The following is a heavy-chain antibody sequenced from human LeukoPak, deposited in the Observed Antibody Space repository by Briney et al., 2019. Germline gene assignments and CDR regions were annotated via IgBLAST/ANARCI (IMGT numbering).Heavy chain of an antibody. Sequence: QPGGSLRLSCAASGFTFSSYAMSWVRQAPGKGLEWVSAISGSGGSTYYADSVKGRFTISRDNSKNTLYLQMNSLRAEDTAVYYCAKGTITPIYGSGSFYDYWGQGTLVTVSS. CDR3: AKGTITPIYGSGSFYDY. J-gene: IGHJ4*02. CDR1: GFTFSSYA. V-gene: IGHV3-23*01. D-gene: IGHD3-10*01. CDR2: ISGSGGST.